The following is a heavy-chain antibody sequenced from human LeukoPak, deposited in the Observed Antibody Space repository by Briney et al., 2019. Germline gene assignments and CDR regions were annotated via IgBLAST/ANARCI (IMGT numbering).Heavy chain of an antibody. J-gene: IGHJ4*02. D-gene: IGHD2-21*02. Sequence: SETLSLTCTVSGGSVSSYYWSWIRQPPGKGLEWIGYIYYSGSTNYNPSLKSRVTISVDTSKNQFSLKLSSVTAADTAVYYCASIVVVAARVYWGQGTLVTVSS. CDR2: IYYSGST. CDR1: GGSVSSYY. V-gene: IGHV4-59*02. CDR3: ASIVVVAARVY.